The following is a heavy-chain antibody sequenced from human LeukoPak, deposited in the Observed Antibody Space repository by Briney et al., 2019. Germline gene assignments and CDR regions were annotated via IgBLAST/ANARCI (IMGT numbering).Heavy chain of an antibody. J-gene: IGHJ4*02. Sequence: GGSLRLSCAASGFTFSSYSMNWVRQAPGKGLEWVSYISSSSSNIYYADSAKGRFTISRDNAKNSLYLQMNSLRGEDTAVYYCAKWGSPGYYDSSGYYPFDYWGQGTLVTVSS. CDR1: GFTFSSYS. V-gene: IGHV3-48*01. CDR3: AKWGSPGYYDSSGYYPFDY. CDR2: ISSSSSNI. D-gene: IGHD3-22*01.